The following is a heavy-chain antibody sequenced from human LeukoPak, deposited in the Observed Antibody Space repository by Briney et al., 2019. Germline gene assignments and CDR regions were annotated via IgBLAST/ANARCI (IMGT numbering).Heavy chain of an antibody. J-gene: IGHJ4*02. D-gene: IGHD3-10*01. CDR2: IRPDGSGK. Sequence: PGGSLKLSCVGSGFTFSSFWTTWVRQASGKGLEWVANIRPDGSGKHYVDSVKGRFTISRDNAKNSLYLQMNSLRAEDTAVYYCARGRGSDYWGQGTLVTVSS. CDR3: ARGRGSDY. CDR1: GFTFSSFW. V-gene: IGHV3-7*01.